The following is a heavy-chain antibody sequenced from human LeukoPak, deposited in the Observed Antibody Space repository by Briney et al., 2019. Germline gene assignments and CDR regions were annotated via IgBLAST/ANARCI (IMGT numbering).Heavy chain of an antibody. V-gene: IGHV3-30*02. CDR1: GFTFSSYG. CDR3: ATWELGDFDI. D-gene: IGHD1-26*01. CDR2: IRYDGSNK. J-gene: IGHJ3*02. Sequence: GGSLRLSCAASGFTFSSYGMHWVRQAPGKGLEWVAFIRYDGSNKYYADSVKGRFTISRDNSKNTLYLQMHSLRAEDTAVYYCATWELGDFDIWGQGTMVTVSS.